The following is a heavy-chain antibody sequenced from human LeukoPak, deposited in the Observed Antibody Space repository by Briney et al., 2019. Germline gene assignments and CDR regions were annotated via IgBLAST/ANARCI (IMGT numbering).Heavy chain of an antibody. D-gene: IGHD3-3*01. CDR1: GYSISSGGYY. CDR2: IYHSGST. CDR3: ARGSLRFSLTY. Sequence: SETLSLTCTVSGYSISSGGYYWSWIRQPPGKGLEWTGYIYHSGSTYYNPSLKSRVTISVDRSKNQFSLKLSSVTAADTAVYYCARGSLRFSLTYWGQGTLVTVSS. V-gene: IGHV4-30-2*01. J-gene: IGHJ4*02.